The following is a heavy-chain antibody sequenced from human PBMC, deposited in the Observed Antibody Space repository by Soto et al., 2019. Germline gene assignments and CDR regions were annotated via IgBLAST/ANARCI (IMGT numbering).Heavy chain of an antibody. J-gene: IGHJ6*02. CDR1: GFTLSSYW. CDR3: ARDADDSGWYNYGFDV. V-gene: IGHV3-7*01. CDR2: IKQDGSEK. D-gene: IGHD6-19*01. Sequence: PGGSLRLSCAGSGFTLSSYWMNWVRQAPGKGLEWVANIKQDGSEKYYVDSVKGRFFISRDNAKNSLYLQLNSLRAEDTAVYYCARDADDSGWYNYGFDVWGQGTLVTVSS.